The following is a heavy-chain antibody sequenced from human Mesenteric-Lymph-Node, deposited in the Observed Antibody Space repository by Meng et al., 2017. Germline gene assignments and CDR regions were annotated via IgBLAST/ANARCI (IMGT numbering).Heavy chain of an antibody. CDR3: ARVSSGWDYFDY. V-gene: IGHV4-31*03. CDR1: GGSVSSGGYY. Sequence: QAQVQESGPGLVKPSQTLALTCTVSGGSVSSGGYYWTWIRQHPGKGLEWFGHIYYSGSTFYNPSLKRRVIISIDTSKNQFSLNLRSVTAADTAVYYCARVSSGWDYFDYWGQGTLVTVSS. D-gene: IGHD6-19*01. J-gene: IGHJ4*02. CDR2: IYYSGST.